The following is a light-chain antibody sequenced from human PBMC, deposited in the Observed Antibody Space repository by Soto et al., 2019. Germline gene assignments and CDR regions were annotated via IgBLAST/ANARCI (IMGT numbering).Light chain of an antibody. J-gene: IGKJ1*01. CDR2: GAS. V-gene: IGKV3-20*01. CDR1: QSVSSNF. Sequence: EIVLTQSPGTLSLSPGDRATLSCRASQSVSSNFLDWYQQKPGQAPRLLTYGASIRATGIPDRFSGSGSGTDFTLTIRRLEPEDFAMYFCHQYGSSPRTFGQGTKVEIK. CDR3: HQYGSSPRT.